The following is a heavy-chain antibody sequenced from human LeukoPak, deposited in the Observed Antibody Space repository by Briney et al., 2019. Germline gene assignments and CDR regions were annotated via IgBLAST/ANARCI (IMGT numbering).Heavy chain of an antibody. D-gene: IGHD6-13*01. Sequence: SENLSLNCTVSGGSISSYYWSWIRQPAGKGLEWIGRIYTSGSTNYNPSLKSRVTMSVDTSKNQFSLKLSSVTAADTAVYYCARDGAATIPNAFDIWGQGTMVTVSS. J-gene: IGHJ3*02. CDR2: IYTSGST. V-gene: IGHV4-4*07. CDR3: ARDGAATIPNAFDI. CDR1: GGSISSYY.